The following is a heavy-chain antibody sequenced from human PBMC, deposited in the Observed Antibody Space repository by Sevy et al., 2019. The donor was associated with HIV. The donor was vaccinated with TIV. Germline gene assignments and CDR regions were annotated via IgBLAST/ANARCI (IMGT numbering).Heavy chain of an antibody. J-gene: IGHJ5*02. V-gene: IGHV4-39*01. D-gene: IGHD3-10*01. CDR3: ARQRESMIRGVMRGGNWFDP. CDR2: IYYSGST. Sequence: SETLSLTCTVSDGSISSSSYYWGWIRQPPGKGLEWIGSIYYSGSTYYNPSLKSRVTMSVDTSRNQFSLKLYSVTAADTAVYYCARQRESMIRGVMRGGNWFDPWGQGTRVTVSS. CDR1: DGSISSSSYY.